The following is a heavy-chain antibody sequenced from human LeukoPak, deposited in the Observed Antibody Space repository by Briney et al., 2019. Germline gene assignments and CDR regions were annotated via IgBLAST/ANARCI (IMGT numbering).Heavy chain of an antibody. CDR1: GFTFSSHA. D-gene: IGHD6-13*01. J-gene: IGHJ4*02. CDR3: ARQGSSSWYFQDY. CDR2: ISSSDSTK. V-gene: IGHV3-11*01. Sequence: GGSLRLSCAASGFTFSSHAMSWIRQAPGKGLEWVSYISSSDSTKNYADSVKGRFTISRDNAKNSLYLQMNSLRAEDTAVYYCARQGSSSWYFQDYWGQGTLVTVSS.